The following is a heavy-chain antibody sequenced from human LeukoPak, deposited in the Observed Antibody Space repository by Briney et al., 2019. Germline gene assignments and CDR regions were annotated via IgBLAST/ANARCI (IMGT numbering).Heavy chain of an antibody. CDR1: GFTFTDYY. CDR3: VREGITKAFDL. CDR2: INPHSGVT. Sequence: GASVKVSCKASGFTFTDYYMHWVRLAPGQGLEWMGYINPHSGVTSFPQKFRGRVTLTTDMSISAAYMELSSLISDDTAMYYCVREGITKAFDLWGQGALVTVSS. V-gene: IGHV1-2*02. J-gene: IGHJ4*02. D-gene: IGHD1-14*01.